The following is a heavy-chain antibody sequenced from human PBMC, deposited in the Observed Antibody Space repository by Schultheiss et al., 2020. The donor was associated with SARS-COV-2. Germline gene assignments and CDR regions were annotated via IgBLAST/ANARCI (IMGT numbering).Heavy chain of an antibody. CDR3: ARGGYCSSTSCYIDRIFDY. J-gene: IGHJ4*02. D-gene: IGHD2-2*02. Sequence: GGSLRLSCAASGFTFSDYCMIYLRQAPGKGLEYVSAISSNGGSTYYADSVKGRFTISRDNSKNTLYLQMSSLRAEDTAVYYCARGGYCSSTSCYIDRIFDYWGQGTLVTVSS. V-gene: IGHV3-64D*09. CDR2: ISSNGGST. CDR1: GFTFSDYC.